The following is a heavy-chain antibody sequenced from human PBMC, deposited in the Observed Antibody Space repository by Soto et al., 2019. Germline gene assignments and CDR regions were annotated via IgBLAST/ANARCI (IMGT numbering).Heavy chain of an antibody. CDR1: GGTFGNSA. J-gene: IGHJ6*02. Sequence: GASVKVSCKASGGTFGNSAISWVRQAPGQGLEWMGGIIPSFATGNSAPEFQGRLTTTADKSTTTAYMELSSLRSEDTAVYYCARSYYGSGSYWFYGMDVWGQGTTVTVSS. V-gene: IGHV1-69*06. D-gene: IGHD3-10*01. CDR3: ARSYYGSGSYWFYGMDV. CDR2: IIPSFATG.